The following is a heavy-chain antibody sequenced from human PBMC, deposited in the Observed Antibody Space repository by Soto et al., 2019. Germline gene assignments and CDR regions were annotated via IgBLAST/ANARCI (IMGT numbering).Heavy chain of an antibody. Sequence: PSETLSLTCTVSGGSISSYYWSWIRQPPGKGLEWIGYIYYSGSTNYNPSLKSRVTISVDTSKNQFSLKLSSVTAADTAVYYCERVRSGPRTYYFDSWGQGTLVTVSS. J-gene: IGHJ4*02. V-gene: IGHV4-59*01. CDR3: ERVRSGPRTYYFDS. CDR2: IYYSGST. CDR1: GGSISSYY. D-gene: IGHD6-19*01.